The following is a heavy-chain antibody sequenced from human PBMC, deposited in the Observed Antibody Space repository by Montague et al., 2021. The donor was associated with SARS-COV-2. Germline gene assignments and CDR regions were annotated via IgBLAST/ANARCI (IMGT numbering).Heavy chain of an antibody. CDR1: SGSLSGYY. CDR2: INYSGDT. D-gene: IGHD2-8*02. V-gene: IGHV4-34*01. CDR3: ERLESSWWFFDY. J-gene: IGHJ4*02. Sequence: SETLSLTCAVYSGSLSGYYWSWIRQAPGQGLEWIGEINYSGDTYYNPSLTSRVTISMDTSESQFSLKMTSVTAADSAVYYCERLESSWWFFDYWGQGTLVTVSS.